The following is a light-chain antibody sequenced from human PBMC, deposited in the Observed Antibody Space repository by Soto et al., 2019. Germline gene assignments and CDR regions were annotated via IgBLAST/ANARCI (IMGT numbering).Light chain of an antibody. Sequence: EIVLTQSPATLSWSPGERATLSCRASQSVGSSLASYQQKPGQAPRLLIYDASNRATGIPARFSGSGSGTDFTLTISSLEPEEFAVYYCQQRSNWPALTFGGGTKVEIK. J-gene: IGKJ4*01. V-gene: IGKV3-11*01. CDR1: QSVGSS. CDR3: QQRSNWPALT. CDR2: DAS.